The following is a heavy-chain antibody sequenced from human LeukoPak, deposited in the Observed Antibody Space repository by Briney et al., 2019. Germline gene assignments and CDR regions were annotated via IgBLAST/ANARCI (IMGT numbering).Heavy chain of an antibody. V-gene: IGHV1-2*02. CDR1: GYTFTGYY. Sequence: ASVKVSCTAAGYTFTGYYMHWVRQAPGQGLEWLGGINSNRGDKKYAQTFQGRVIITRDTSISTAYMELSRLRSDYTAVYYCARYFAYDSSGYYQNWFDPWGQGTLVTVSS. D-gene: IGHD3-22*01. CDR3: ARYFAYDSSGYYQNWFDP. J-gene: IGHJ5*02. CDR2: INSNRGDK.